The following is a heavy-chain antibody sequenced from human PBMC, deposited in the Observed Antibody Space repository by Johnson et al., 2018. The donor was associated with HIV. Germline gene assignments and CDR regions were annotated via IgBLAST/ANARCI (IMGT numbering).Heavy chain of an antibody. V-gene: IGHV3-20*04. D-gene: IGHD1-26*01. CDR2: INWNGGRI. CDR3: ARRDSGSLSFDI. CDR1: GFIFADYG. Sequence: VQVVEPGGGVLRPGGSLRLSCEGFGFIFADYGLSWVRQAPGRGLEWVSGINWNGGRIGYADSVKGRCTISRDNVRNSLYLQMNSLRAEDTAFYYCARRDSGSLSFDIWGQGTMVTVSS. J-gene: IGHJ3*02.